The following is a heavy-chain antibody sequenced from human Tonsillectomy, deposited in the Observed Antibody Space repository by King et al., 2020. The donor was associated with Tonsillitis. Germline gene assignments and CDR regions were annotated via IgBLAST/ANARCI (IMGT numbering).Heavy chain of an antibody. CDR3: AKVVSTDMGYYFDY. Sequence: QLVQSGGGLVQPGGSLRLSCAASGFTFSSSAMSWVRQAPGKGLEWVSGISGSGGSTYYADSVKGRFTLSRDNSENTMYMQMNLLGAEDTARYYGAKVVSTDMGYYFDYWGPGALVTVSS. J-gene: IGHJ4*02. CDR1: GFTFSSSA. V-gene: IGHV3-23*04. D-gene: IGHD5-18*01. CDR2: ISGSGGST.